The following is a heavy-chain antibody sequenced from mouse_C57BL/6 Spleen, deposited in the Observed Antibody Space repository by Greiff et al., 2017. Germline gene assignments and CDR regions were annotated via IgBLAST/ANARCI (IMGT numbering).Heavy chain of an antibody. D-gene: IGHD1-1*01. J-gene: IGHJ2*01. CDR3: ARSAPKYYGSSYGDY. CDR2: IYPRSGNT. CDR1: GYTFTSYG. V-gene: IGHV1-81*01. Sequence: VQLQQSGAELARPGASVKLSCKASGYTFTSYGISWVKQRTGQGLEWIGEIYPRSGNTYYNEQFKGKATLTAAKSSSTVYMELRSLTSEVSAVYFCARSAPKYYGSSYGDYWGQGTTLTVSS.